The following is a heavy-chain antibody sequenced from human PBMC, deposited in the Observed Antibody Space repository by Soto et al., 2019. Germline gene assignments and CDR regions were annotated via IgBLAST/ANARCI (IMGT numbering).Heavy chain of an antibody. CDR1: GFTYDDHG. J-gene: IGHJ4*02. D-gene: IGHD6-19*01. V-gene: IGHV3-9*01. CDR3: AKDMSSGWPKYFDY. Sequence: EVQLVESGGGLVQPGRSLRLSCAASGFTYDDHGMHWVRQAPGKGLEWVSGISWNGGIIGYVDSVKGRFTISRDNAKKSLYLQMKSLRVEDTALYYCAKDMSSGWPKYFDYWGQGTLVTVSS. CDR2: ISWNGGII.